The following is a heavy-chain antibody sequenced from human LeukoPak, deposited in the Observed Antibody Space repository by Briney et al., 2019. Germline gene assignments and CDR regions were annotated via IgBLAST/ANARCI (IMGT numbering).Heavy chain of an antibody. Sequence: GGSLGLSCAASGFTFSNHWMHWVRQGPGKGPVWVSRITNDGSSTVYADSVKGRFTISRDNAKSTLYLQMNSLSAEDTAVYYCVRSSGWPDSWGQGTLVTVSS. J-gene: IGHJ4*02. CDR3: VRSSGWPDS. CDR2: ITNDGSST. D-gene: IGHD6-19*01. CDR1: GFTFSNHW. V-gene: IGHV3-74*01.